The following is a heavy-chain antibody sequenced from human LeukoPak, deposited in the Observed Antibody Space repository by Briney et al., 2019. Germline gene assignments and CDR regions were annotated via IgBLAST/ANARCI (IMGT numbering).Heavy chain of an antibody. CDR3: ARDQIYAFDI. CDR1: GFTVNSYS. J-gene: IGHJ3*02. CDR2: IGSTSSII. Sequence: PGGSLRLSCAASGFTVNSYSMNWVRQAPGKGLEWVSYIGSTSSIISYADSVKGRFTVSRDNAKNSLSLQMNSLRDEDTAVYYCARDQIYAFDIWGQGTMVTVSS. V-gene: IGHV3-48*02.